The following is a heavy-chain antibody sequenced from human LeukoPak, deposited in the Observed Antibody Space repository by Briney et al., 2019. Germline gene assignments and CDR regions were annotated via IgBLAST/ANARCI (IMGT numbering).Heavy chain of an antibody. Sequence: GGSLRLSCAASGFTFSSYGMHWVRQAPGKGLEWVAFIRYDGSNKYYADSVKGRFTISRDNSKNTLYLQMNSLRAEDTAVYYCAKEGLEGAYCGGDCYSGYFDYWGQGTLVTVSS. CDR1: GFTFSSYG. CDR2: IRYDGSNK. D-gene: IGHD2-21*02. J-gene: IGHJ4*02. V-gene: IGHV3-30*02. CDR3: AKEGLEGAYCGGDCYSGYFDY.